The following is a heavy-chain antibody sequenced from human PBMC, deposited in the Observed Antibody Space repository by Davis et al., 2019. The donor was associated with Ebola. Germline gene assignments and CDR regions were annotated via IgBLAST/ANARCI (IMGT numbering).Heavy chain of an antibody. CDR1: GGSISNYY. CDR2: VSYSGDT. Sequence: SETLSLTCTVSGGSISNYYWSWIRQPPGKGLEWIGFVSYSGDTNYNPSLESRVTISLDTSKNQFSLRLTSVTAADTAVYYCTRDLRVGASDIFDYWGQGTLVTVSS. V-gene: IGHV4-59*01. CDR3: TRDLRVGASDIFDY. J-gene: IGHJ4*02. D-gene: IGHD1-26*01.